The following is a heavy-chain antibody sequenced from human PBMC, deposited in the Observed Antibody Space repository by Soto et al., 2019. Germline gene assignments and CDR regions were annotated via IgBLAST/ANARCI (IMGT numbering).Heavy chain of an antibody. Sequence: PSETLSLTCTVSGVSISHGAYYWSWIRQLPGKGLEWIGYIYYSGDTQYNPSLKSRITINPDTSKNQFSLQLNSVTPEDTAVYYCARDYGGEWEPPYYYGMDVWGQGTTVTVSS. D-gene: IGHD1-26*01. J-gene: IGHJ6*02. V-gene: IGHV4-31*03. CDR3: ARDYGGEWEPPYYYGMDV. CDR1: GVSISHGAYY. CDR2: IYYSGDT.